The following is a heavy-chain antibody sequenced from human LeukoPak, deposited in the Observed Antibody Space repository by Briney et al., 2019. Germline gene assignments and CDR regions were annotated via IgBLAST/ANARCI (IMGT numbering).Heavy chain of an antibody. Sequence: GGSLRLSCAASGFTFSSYAMSWVRQAPGEGLEWGSAISGSGGSTYYADSVKGRFTISRDNSKNTLYLQMNSLRAEDTAVYYCAKGTRGVSGSYYIRVGYYFDYWGQGTLVTVSS. J-gene: IGHJ4*02. CDR1: GFTFSSYA. CDR3: AKGTRGVSGSYYIRVGYYFDY. D-gene: IGHD1-26*01. CDR2: ISGSGGST. V-gene: IGHV3-23*01.